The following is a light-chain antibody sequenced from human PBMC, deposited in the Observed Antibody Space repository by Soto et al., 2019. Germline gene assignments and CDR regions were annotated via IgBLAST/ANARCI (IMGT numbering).Light chain of an antibody. V-gene: IGLV6-57*04. CDR1: SGSIASNY. CDR3: QSYQSGNVV. Sequence: LTQPHSVSASPGKTVTISCTRSSGSIASNYVQWYQQRPGSAPTPVIYEDNERPSGVPDRFSGSIDSSSNSASLTISGLKTDDEADYYCQSYQSGNVVFGGGTKLTVL. J-gene: IGLJ2*01. CDR2: EDN.